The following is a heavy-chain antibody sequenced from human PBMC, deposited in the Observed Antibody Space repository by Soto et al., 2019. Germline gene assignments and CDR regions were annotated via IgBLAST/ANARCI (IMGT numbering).Heavy chain of an antibody. CDR3: AKDWQLWLWEIDY. CDR2: ISGRGGIT. D-gene: IGHD5-18*01. J-gene: IGHJ4*02. V-gene: IGHV3-23*01. Sequence: TGGSLRLSCAASGFTFSSYAMSCVRKAQWKGLEWVSAISGRGGITYYADSVKGRFTISRDKSKNTLYLQMNSLRAEDTAVYYCAKDWQLWLWEIDYWAQGTLVTVSS. CDR1: GFTFSSYA.